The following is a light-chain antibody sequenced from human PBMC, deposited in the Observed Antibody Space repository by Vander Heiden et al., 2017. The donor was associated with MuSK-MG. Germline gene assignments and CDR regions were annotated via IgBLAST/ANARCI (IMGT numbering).Light chain of an antibody. V-gene: IGLV3-1*01. CDR3: QAWDNNMVT. CDR1: NLGDKY. Sequence: SYEVTQPPSVSVSPGQTATITCSGHNLGDKYTSWYQQKPGQSPVLVLYQDDKRPSGIPERFSGSTSGNTATLTIRGTQIMDEADYYCQAWDNNMVTFGEGTKLNVL. J-gene: IGLJ2*01. CDR2: QDD.